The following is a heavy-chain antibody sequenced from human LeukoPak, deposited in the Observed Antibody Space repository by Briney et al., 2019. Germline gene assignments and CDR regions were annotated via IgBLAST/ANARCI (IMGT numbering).Heavy chain of an antibody. D-gene: IGHD1-7*01. Sequence: IDCGGRRTIKRLEWMGGIIPIFGTANYAQKFQGRVTITTDESTSTAYMELSSLRSEDTAVYYCAILTGTPFGWGQGTLVTVSS. CDR2: IIPIFGTA. J-gene: IGHJ4*02. CDR3: AILTGTPFG. V-gene: IGHV1-69*05.